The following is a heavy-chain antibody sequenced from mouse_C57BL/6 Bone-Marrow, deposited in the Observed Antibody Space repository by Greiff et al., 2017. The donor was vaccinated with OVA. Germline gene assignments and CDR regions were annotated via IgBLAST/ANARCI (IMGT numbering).Heavy chain of an antibody. V-gene: IGHV2-5*01. CDR2: IWRGGST. CDR3: ATSYYYGSSSYYFDY. Sequence: VQGVESGPGLVQPSQSLSITCTVSGFSLTSYGVHWVRQSPGKGLEWLGVIWRGGSTDYNAAFMSRLSITKDNSKSQVFFKMNSLQADDTAIYYCATSYYYGSSSYYFDYWGQGTTLTVSS. CDR1: GFSLTSYG. J-gene: IGHJ2*01. D-gene: IGHD1-1*01.